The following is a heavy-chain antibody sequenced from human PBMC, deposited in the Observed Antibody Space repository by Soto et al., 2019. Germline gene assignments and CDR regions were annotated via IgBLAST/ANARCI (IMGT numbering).Heavy chain of an antibody. CDR2: IYYSGST. J-gene: IGHJ4*02. CDR3: AASSSWYSPTDY. D-gene: IGHD6-13*01. Sequence: PSETLSLTCTVSGGSISSSSYYWGWIRQPPGKGLEWIGSIYYSGSTYYNPSLKSRVTISVDTSKNQFSLKLSSVTAADTAVYYCAASSSWYSPTDYWGQGTLVTVSS. CDR1: GGSISSSSYY. V-gene: IGHV4-39*01.